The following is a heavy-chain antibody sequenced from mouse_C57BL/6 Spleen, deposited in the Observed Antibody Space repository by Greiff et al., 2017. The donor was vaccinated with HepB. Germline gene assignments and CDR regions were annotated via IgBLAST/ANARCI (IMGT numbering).Heavy chain of an antibody. V-gene: IGHV6-3*01. CDR1: GFTFSNYW. J-gene: IGHJ3*01. CDR3: TDSQGGFAY. Sequence: EVKLEESGGGLVQPGGSMKLSCVASGFTFSNYWMNWVRQSPEKGLEWVAQIRLKSDNYATHYAESVKGRFTISRDDSKSSVYLQMNNLRAEDTGIYYCTDSQGGFAYWGQGTLVTVSA. CDR2: IRLKSDNYAT.